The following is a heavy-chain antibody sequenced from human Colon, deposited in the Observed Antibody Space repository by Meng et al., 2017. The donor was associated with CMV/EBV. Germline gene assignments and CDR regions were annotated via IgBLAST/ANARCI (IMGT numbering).Heavy chain of an antibody. CDR1: GYTFTGYY. J-gene: IGHJ4*02. Sequence: ASVPVSCMASGYTFTGYYMHWVRQAPGQGLEWMGWINPNSGGTNYAQKFQGRVTMTRDTSISTAYMELSRLRSDDTAVYYCARNLPPTSCLDYWGQGTLVTVSS. V-gene: IGHV1-2*02. CDR2: INPNSGGT. D-gene: IGHD2-2*01. CDR3: ARNLPPTSCLDY.